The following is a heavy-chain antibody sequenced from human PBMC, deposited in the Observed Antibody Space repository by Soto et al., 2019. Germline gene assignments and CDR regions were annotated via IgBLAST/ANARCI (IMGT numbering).Heavy chain of an antibody. V-gene: IGHV3-9*01. CDR2: VGWNGGDI. CDR3: AKDRAVVVPVSTSYFHYYGLDV. J-gene: IGHJ6*02. CDR1: GFTLDGYT. Sequence: GGSLRLSCAASGFTLDGYTMHWVRQAPGKGLEWVSGVGWNGGDIVYADSVKGRFTVSRDNTKNSLYLEVNSLRAEDTAIYYCAKDRAVVVPVSTSYFHYYGLDVWGQGTTVTVSS. D-gene: IGHD2-2*01.